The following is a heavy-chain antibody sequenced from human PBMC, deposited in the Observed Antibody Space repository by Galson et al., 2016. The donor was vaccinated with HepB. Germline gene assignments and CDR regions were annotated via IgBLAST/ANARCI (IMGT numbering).Heavy chain of an antibody. V-gene: IGHV4-31*03. D-gene: IGHD2-2*01. CDR2: IYYSGST. Sequence: TLSLTCTVSGGSISSGGYYWSWIRQHPGKGLEWIGYIYYSGSTYYSPSLKSRVTISVDTSKNQFSLKLSSVTAADTAVYYCARSLGYCSSTSCYFSWYFDLWGRGTLVTVSS. CDR3: ARSLGYCSSTSCYFSWYFDL. CDR1: GGSISSGGYY. J-gene: IGHJ2*01.